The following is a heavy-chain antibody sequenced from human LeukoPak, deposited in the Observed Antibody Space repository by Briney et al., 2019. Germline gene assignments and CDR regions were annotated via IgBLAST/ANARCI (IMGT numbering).Heavy chain of an antibody. CDR2: ISSTGGTI. V-gene: IGHV3-48*04. Sequence: GGSLRLSCAASGFTFSSNSMNWVRQAPGKGLEWVSYISSTGGTIYYADSMKGRFTISRDNAKNSLYLQMNSLRAEDTAVYYCARADDFWSGYYGDYWGQGTLVTVSS. CDR3: ARADDFWSGYYGDY. J-gene: IGHJ4*02. CDR1: GFTFSSNS. D-gene: IGHD3-3*01.